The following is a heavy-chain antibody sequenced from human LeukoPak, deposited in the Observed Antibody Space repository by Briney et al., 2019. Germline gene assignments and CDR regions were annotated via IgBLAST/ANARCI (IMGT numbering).Heavy chain of an antibody. CDR1: GGSIGSSSYS. J-gene: IGHJ4*02. Sequence: KPSETLSLTCTVSGGSIGSSSYSWGWIRQPPGKGLEWIGNIYYSGTTYYNPSLKSRVTISVDTSKNQFSLKLSSVTAADTAVYYCARHIIAARVYDYWGQGTLVTVSS. CDR3: ARHIIAARVYDY. CDR2: IYYSGTT. D-gene: IGHD6-6*01. V-gene: IGHV4-39*01.